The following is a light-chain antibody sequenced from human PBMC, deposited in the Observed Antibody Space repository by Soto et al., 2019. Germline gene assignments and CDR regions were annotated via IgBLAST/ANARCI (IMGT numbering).Light chain of an antibody. Sequence: EIVLTQSPGTLSLSPGERATLSCRASQSVSSSYLGWYQQKPGQAPRLLIYGASSRATGIPDRFSCSGSGTEFSITISRLEPEDFAVYYCHQYGSSHLTFGGGTKVEIK. CDR3: HQYGSSHLT. V-gene: IGKV3-20*01. CDR2: GAS. J-gene: IGKJ4*01. CDR1: QSVSSSY.